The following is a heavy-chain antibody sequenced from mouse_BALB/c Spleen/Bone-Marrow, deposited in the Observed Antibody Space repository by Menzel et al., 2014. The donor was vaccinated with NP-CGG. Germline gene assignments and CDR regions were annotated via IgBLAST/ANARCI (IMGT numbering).Heavy chain of an antibody. CDR2: ISSGGSYT. Sequence: DVKLVESGGGLVKPGGSLKLSCAASGFTFSSYTMSWVRQTPEKRLEWVATISSGGSYTYYPDSVKGRFTISRDNAKNTLYLQMSRLKSEDTAMYYCTRERETRYAMDYWGQGTSVTVSS. J-gene: IGHJ4*01. V-gene: IGHV5-6-4*01. CDR1: GFTFSSYT. CDR3: TRERETRYAMDY.